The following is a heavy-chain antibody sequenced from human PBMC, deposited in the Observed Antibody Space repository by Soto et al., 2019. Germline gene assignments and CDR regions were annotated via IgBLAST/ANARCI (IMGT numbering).Heavy chain of an antibody. Sequence: QVQLQESGPGLVKPSGTLSLTCAVSGGSISTSNWWSWVRQPPGKGLEWIGEVYRTGSTNYNPSLESRGSVSVDKSKNQFSLKLTSVTAADTAVYYCARARATIAAAAIFDCWGQGTLVTVSS. V-gene: IGHV4-4*02. CDR2: VYRTGST. D-gene: IGHD6-13*01. CDR3: ARARATIAAAAIFDC. CDR1: GGSISTSNW. J-gene: IGHJ4*02.